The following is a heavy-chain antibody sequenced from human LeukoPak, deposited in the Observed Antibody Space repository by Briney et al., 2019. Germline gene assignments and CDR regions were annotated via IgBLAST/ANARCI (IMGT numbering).Heavy chain of an antibody. Sequence: PSETLSLTCAVYGGSFSGYYWSWIRQPPGKGLEWIGEINHSGSTYSNPSLKIRVTISVDTSKNQFSLKLRSVTAADTAVYYCARRSRRLHDILTGYSGHNWFDPWGQGTLVTVSS. V-gene: IGHV4-34*01. CDR1: GGSFSGYY. J-gene: IGHJ5*02. CDR3: ARRSRRLHDILTGYSGHNWFDP. CDR2: INHSGST. D-gene: IGHD3-9*01.